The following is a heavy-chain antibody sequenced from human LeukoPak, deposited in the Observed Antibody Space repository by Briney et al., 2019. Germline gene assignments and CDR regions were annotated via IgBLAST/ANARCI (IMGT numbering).Heavy chain of an antibody. CDR2: IAGSGGTT. CDR3: AKGTSGTNWFDP. V-gene: IGHV3-23*01. D-gene: IGHD1-1*01. Sequence: PGRSLRLSCAASGFTFTNYAMSWVRQAPGKGLEWVSAIAGSGGTTYYADSVKGRFTISRDNSKNTMYLEMNSLRAEDTAVYYCAKGTSGTNWFDPWGQGTLVTVSS. J-gene: IGHJ5*02. CDR1: GFTFTNYA.